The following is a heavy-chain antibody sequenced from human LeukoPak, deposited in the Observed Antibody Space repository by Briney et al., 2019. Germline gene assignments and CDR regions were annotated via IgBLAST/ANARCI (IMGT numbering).Heavy chain of an antibody. V-gene: IGHV4-4*02. CDR2: IYHSGST. CDR1: GGSISSSNW. Sequence: PSETLSLTCAVSGGSISSSNWWSWVRQPPGKGLEWIGEIYHSGSTNYNPSLKSRVTISVDKTKNQFSLKLSSVTAADTAVYYCAGTSYYYDSSGLPYYFDYWGQGTLVTVSS. D-gene: IGHD3-22*01. J-gene: IGHJ4*02. CDR3: AGTSYYYDSSGLPYYFDY.